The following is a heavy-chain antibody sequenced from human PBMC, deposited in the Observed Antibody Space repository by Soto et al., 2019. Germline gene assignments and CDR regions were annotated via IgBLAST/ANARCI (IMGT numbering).Heavy chain of an antibody. D-gene: IGHD6-19*01. CDR3: ARGSHSGWYPRPHNWFDP. J-gene: IGHJ5*02. CDR2: INHSGST. Sequence: SETLSLTCAVYGGSFSGYYWSWIRQPPGKGLGWFGEINHSGSTNYNPSLKSRVTISVDTSKNHFSLKLSFVTAADTAVYYCARGSHSGWYPRPHNWFDPWGQGTLVTVSS. CDR1: GGSFSGYY. V-gene: IGHV4-34*01.